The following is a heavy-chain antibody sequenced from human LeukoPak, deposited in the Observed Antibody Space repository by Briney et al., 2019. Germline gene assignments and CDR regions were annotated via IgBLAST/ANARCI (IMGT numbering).Heavy chain of an antibody. CDR3: AKDITPGGSGSPPPYYYGMDV. Sequence: PGGSLRLSCAASGFTFDDYAMHWARHAPGRGLGWVSCLRWDSGSIGYADSVKGRFTISRDNAKNSLYLQMNSLRAEDTGLYYCAKDITPGGSGSPPPYYYGMDVWGQGTTVTVSS. J-gene: IGHJ6*02. D-gene: IGHD3-10*01. CDR1: GFTFDDYA. CDR2: LRWDSGSI. V-gene: IGHV3-9*01.